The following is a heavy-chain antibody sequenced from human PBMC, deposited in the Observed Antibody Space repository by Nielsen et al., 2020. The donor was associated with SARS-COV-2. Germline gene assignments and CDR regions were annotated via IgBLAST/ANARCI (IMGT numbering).Heavy chain of an antibody. CDR1: GGSISSYY. V-gene: IGHV4-59*12. CDR3: ARAGYSSSWYNFDY. CDR2: IYYSGST. J-gene: IGHJ4*02. Sequence: GSLRLSCTVSGGSISSYYWSWIRQPPGKGLEWIGYIYYSGSTNYNPSLKSRVTISVDTSKNQFSLKLSSVTAADTAVYYCARAGYSSSWYNFDYWGQGTLVTVSS. D-gene: IGHD6-13*01.